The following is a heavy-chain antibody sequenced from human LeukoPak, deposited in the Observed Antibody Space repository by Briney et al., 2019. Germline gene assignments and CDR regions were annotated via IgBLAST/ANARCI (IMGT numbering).Heavy chain of an antibody. CDR1: GGSISSYY. CDR3: ARQYTLRYFDWLLDP. J-gene: IGHJ5*02. D-gene: IGHD3-9*01. V-gene: IGHV4-4*09. CDR2: IYTSGST. Sequence: PSETLSLTCTVSGGSISSYYWSWIRQPPGKGLEWIGYIYTSGSTNYNPSLKSRVTISVDTSKNQFSLKLSSVTAADTAVYYCARQYTLRYFDWLLDPWGQGTLVTVSS.